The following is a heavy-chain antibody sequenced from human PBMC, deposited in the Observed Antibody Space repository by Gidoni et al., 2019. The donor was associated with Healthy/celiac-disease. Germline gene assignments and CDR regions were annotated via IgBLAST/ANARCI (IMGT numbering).Heavy chain of an antibody. D-gene: IGHD2-2*01. J-gene: IGHJ6*02. CDR3: AREKGHCSSTSCYYYYYYGMDV. CDR2: IYHSGST. CDR1: GGSISSSNW. V-gene: IGHV4-4*02. Sequence: QVQLQESGPGLVKPSGTLSLTCAVSGGSISSSNWWSWVRQPPGKGLEWIGEIYHSGSTNYNTSLKSRVTISVDKSKNQFSLKLSSVTAADTAVYYCAREKGHCSSTSCYYYYYYGMDVWGQGTTVTVSS.